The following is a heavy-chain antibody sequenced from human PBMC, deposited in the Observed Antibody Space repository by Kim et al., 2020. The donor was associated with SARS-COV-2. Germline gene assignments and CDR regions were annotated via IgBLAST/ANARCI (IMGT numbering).Heavy chain of an antibody. CDR1: GFPFDSFA. V-gene: IGHV3-48*04. CDR2: ISANSRTI. J-gene: IGHJ4*02. D-gene: IGHD3-3*01. CDR3: ARRRQTLIGQEIRGYYFAP. Sequence: GGSLRLSCAASGFPFDSFAMNWVRQAPGKGLEWFSYISANSRTIYYADSAKGRFTITRDNGKNLLYLQMNSLRAEDTAVYYCARRRQTLIGQEIRGYYFAPWGQGTLVTVSS.